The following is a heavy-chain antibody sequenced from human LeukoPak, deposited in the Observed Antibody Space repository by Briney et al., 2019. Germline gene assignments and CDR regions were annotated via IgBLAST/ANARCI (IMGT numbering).Heavy chain of an antibody. Sequence: SETLSLTCTVSGGSISSYYWSWLRQPPGKGLEWIGYIYYSGSTDYNPSLKSRVTISVDTSKNQFSLKLSSVTAADTAVYYCATNYYDSSGYYYGFDYWGQGTLVTVSS. D-gene: IGHD3-22*01. CDR3: ATNYYDSSGYYYGFDY. V-gene: IGHV4-59*08. J-gene: IGHJ4*02. CDR2: IYYSGST. CDR1: GGSISSYY.